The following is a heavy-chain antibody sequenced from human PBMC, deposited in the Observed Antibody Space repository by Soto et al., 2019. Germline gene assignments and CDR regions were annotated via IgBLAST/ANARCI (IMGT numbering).Heavy chain of an antibody. CDR1: GYSFTSYW. V-gene: IGHV5-51*01. J-gene: IGHJ5*02. Sequence: XESLKISCKGSGYSFTSYWIAWVRQMPGKGLEWMGIIYPGYSDTRYSPSFQGQVTISADKSISTAYLQWSSLKASDTAMYYCASLSPPGSVTPNWFDHWRQGTLVTVSS. CDR2: IYPGYSDT. D-gene: IGHD4-17*01. CDR3: ASLSPPGSVTPNWFDH.